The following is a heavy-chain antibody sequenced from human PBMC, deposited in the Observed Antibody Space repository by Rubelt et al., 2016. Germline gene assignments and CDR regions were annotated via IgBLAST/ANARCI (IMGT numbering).Heavy chain of an antibody. D-gene: IGHD4-17*01. CDR3: ARSSGTTVTTVDY. CDR2: IDPSDSYT. J-gene: IGHJ4*02. V-gene: IGHV5-10-1*01. CDR1: GYSFTSYW. Sequence: EVQLVQSGAEVKKPGESLRISCKGSGYSFTSYWISWVRQMPGKGLEWMGRIDPSDSYTNYSPSLQGHVTSSAAKSISTAYLRWSSLKASDTAMYYCARSSGTTVTTVDYWGQGTLVTVPS.